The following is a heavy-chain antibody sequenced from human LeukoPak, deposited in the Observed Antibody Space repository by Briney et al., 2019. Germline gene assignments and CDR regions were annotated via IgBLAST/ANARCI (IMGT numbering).Heavy chain of an antibody. D-gene: IGHD1-26*01. CDR1: GGSISSGSYY. Sequence: SETLSLTCTVSGGSISSGSYYWSWIRQPAGKGLEWIGRTYTSGSTNYNPSLKSRVTISVDTSKNQFSLKVSSVTVADTAVYYCARGRGSYYSLAFDYWGQGTLVTVSS. J-gene: IGHJ4*02. CDR3: ARGRGSYYSLAFDY. CDR2: TYTSGST. V-gene: IGHV4-61*02.